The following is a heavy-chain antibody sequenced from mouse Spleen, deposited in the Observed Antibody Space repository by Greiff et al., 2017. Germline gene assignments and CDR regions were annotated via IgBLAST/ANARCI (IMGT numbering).Heavy chain of an antibody. J-gene: IGHJ4*01. Sequence: VKVEESGPGLVQPSQSLSITCTVSGFSLTSYGVHWVRQPPGKGLEWLGVIWSGGSTDYNAAFISRLSISKDNSKSQVFFKMNSLQADDTAIYYCARSGTEGYYYAMDYWGQGTSVTVSS. V-gene: IGHV2-4*02. D-gene: IGHD1-1*01. CDR3: ARSGTEGYYYAMDY. CDR1: GFSLTSYG. CDR2: IWSGGST.